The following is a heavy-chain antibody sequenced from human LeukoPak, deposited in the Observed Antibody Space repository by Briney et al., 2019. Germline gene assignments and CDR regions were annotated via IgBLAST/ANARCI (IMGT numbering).Heavy chain of an antibody. Sequence: GGSLRLSCAASGFSFDDYAMHWVRQAPGKGLEWVSGISWNSGSIGYADSVKGRFTISRDNAKNSLYLQMNSLRAEDTALYYCAKGLYYDILTGYFDYWGQGTLVTVSS. D-gene: IGHD3-9*01. J-gene: IGHJ4*02. CDR2: ISWNSGSI. CDR3: AKGLYYDILTGYFDY. CDR1: GFSFDDYA. V-gene: IGHV3-9*01.